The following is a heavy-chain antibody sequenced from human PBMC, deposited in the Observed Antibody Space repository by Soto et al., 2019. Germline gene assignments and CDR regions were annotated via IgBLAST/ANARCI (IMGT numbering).Heavy chain of an antibody. J-gene: IGHJ4*02. V-gene: IGHV1-58*02. D-gene: IGHD5-12*01. Sequence: SVKVSCKASGFTFTSSAMQWVRQARGQRLEWIGWIVVGSGNTNYAQKFQERVTITRDMSTSTAYMELRSLRSDDTAVYYCARGTPYDPFAPIDYWGQGTLVTVSS. CDR3: ARGTPYDPFAPIDY. CDR1: GFTFTSSA. CDR2: IVVGSGNT.